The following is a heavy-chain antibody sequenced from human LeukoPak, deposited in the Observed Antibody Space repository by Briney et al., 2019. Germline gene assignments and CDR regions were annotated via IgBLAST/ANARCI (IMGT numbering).Heavy chain of an antibody. V-gene: IGHV1-18*01. CDR3: ARGDCSGGSCLVLN. J-gene: IGHJ4*02. Sequence: ATVKVSCKASGYTFTSYGISWVRQAPGQGLEWVGWISAYNGNTNYAQKLQGRVTMTTDTSTSTAYMKLRSLRSDDTAVYYCARGDCSGGSCLVLNWGQGTLVTVSS. CDR1: GYTFTSYG. CDR2: ISAYNGNT. D-gene: IGHD2-15*01.